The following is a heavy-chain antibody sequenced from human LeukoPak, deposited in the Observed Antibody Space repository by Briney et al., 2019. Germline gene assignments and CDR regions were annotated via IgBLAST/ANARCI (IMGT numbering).Heavy chain of an antibody. CDR1: GYTFIGHY. CDR3: ARSYVDIVATILGF. CDR2: ISAYNGNT. J-gene: IGHJ4*02. Sequence: ASVKVSCKASGYTFIGHYIHWVRQAPGQGLEWMGWISAYNGNTNYAQKLQGRVTMTRDTSISTAYMELSRLRSDDTAVYYCARSYVDIVATILGFWGQGTLVTVSS. D-gene: IGHD5-12*01. V-gene: IGHV1-2*02.